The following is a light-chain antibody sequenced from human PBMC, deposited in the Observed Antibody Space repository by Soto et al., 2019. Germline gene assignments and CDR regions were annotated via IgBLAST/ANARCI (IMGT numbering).Light chain of an antibody. CDR3: QQYGSSPLYT. CDR2: DAS. J-gene: IGKJ2*01. CDR1: QSVSSSY. V-gene: IGKV3-20*01. Sequence: EIVLTQSPGTLSLSPGERATLSCRASQSVSSSYSAWYQQKPGQAPRLLIYDASSRATGIPDRFSSSGSGTDFTLTISRLEPEDFAVYYWQQYGSSPLYTFGQGTKLEMK.